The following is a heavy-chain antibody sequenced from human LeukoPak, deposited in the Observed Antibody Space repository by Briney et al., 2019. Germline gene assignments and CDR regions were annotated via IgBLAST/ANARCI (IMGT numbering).Heavy chain of an antibody. V-gene: IGHV4-61*08. CDR1: GGSISSGGYY. Sequence: SETLSLTCTVSGGSISSGGYYWSWIRQPPGKGLEWIGYIYYSGSTNYNPSPKSRVTISVDTSKNQFSLKLSSVTAADTAVYYCARDGRSRGSQNFDYWGQGTLVTVSS. CDR2: IYYSGST. D-gene: IGHD2-2*01. J-gene: IGHJ4*02. CDR3: ARDGRSRGSQNFDY.